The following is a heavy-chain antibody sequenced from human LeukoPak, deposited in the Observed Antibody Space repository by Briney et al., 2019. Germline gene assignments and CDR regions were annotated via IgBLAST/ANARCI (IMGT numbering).Heavy chain of an antibody. CDR1: GDSITSSNYY. Sequence: SETLSLTCTVSGDSITSSNYYWGWFRQSPGKGPEWIGSIYSSGSTYYSPSLKSRVTISVATSKNQFSLKLSSVTAADTAVYYCARVMSGLGSYYMAAFDNWGQGTLVTVSS. CDR3: ARVMSGLGSYYMAAFDN. CDR2: IYSSGST. V-gene: IGHV4-39*07. J-gene: IGHJ4*02. D-gene: IGHD3-10*01.